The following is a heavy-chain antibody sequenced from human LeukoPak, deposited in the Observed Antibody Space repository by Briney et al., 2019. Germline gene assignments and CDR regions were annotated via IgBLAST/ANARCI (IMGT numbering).Heavy chain of an antibody. V-gene: IGHV4-38-2*01. Sequence: PSETLSLTCAVSGYSISSGYYWGWIRQPPGKGLEWIGSIDHSGSTYYNPSLKSRVTISVDTSKNQFSLKLSSVTAADTAVYYCARFTIFGVGPDYWGQGTLVTVSS. D-gene: IGHD3-3*01. CDR3: ARFTIFGVGPDY. J-gene: IGHJ4*02. CDR1: GYSISSGYY. CDR2: IDHSGST.